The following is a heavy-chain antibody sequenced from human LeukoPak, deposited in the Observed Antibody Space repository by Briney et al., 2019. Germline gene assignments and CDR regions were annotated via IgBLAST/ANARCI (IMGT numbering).Heavy chain of an antibody. D-gene: IGHD3-3*01. Sequence: GGSLRLSCAASGFTFNSYAMSWVRQAPGKGLEWVSAISGSGGCTYYADSVKGRFTISRDNSKNTLYLQMNSLRAEDTAVYYCAKERYYDFWSGYSRFDYWGQGTLVTVSS. CDR2: ISGSGGCT. CDR1: GFTFNSYA. V-gene: IGHV3-23*01. J-gene: IGHJ4*02. CDR3: AKERYYDFWSGYSRFDY.